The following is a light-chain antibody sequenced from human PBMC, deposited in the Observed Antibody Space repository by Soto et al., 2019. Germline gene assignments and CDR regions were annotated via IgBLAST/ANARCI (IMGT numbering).Light chain of an antibody. Sequence: DIQMTQSPSSLSASVGDRVTITCRASQSISTYLVWYQQKPGKAPNLLIYGASTLHSGVPSRFIGGGSWTDFTLTIGSLQPEDCATYYCQQGYSAPYTFGQGTKLEIK. CDR1: QSISTY. CDR3: QQGYSAPYT. V-gene: IGKV1-39*01. J-gene: IGKJ2*01. CDR2: GAS.